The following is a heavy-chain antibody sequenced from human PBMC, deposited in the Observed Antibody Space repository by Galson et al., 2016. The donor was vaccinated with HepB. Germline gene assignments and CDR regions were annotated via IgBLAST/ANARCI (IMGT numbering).Heavy chain of an antibody. V-gene: IGHV3-30*03. CDR1: GFTFSTYG. D-gene: IGHD6-13*01. CDR2: ISYDANHASYE. J-gene: IGHJ4*02. CDR3: AGEASSLIPAAGTLDY. Sequence: SLRLSCAASGFTFSTYGMHWVRQAPGKGLEWAAVISYDANHASYEYYADSVKGRFTISRDNANNSLFLQMNSLRAEDTAVYFCAGEASSLIPAAGTLDYWGQGTLVTVSS.